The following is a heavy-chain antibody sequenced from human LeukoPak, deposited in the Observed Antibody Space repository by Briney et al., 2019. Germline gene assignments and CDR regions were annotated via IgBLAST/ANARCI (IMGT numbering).Heavy chain of an antibody. CDR1: GFTFTSFA. V-gene: IGHV1-18*01. CDR2: ISAYNGGT. CDR3: AGEARDYDFWSGYRIFDY. Sequence: ASVKVSCKASGFTFTSFAFSWVRQAPGQGLECMGWISAYNGGTNYAQKLQGRVTMTTDTSTTTAYMELRSLRYDDTAVYYCAGEARDYDFWSGYRIFDYWGQGTLVTVSS. D-gene: IGHD3-3*01. J-gene: IGHJ4*02.